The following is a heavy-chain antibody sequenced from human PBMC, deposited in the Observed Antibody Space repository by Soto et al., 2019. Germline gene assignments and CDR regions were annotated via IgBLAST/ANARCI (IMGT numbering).Heavy chain of an antibody. CDR1: GFIFSDYH. Sequence: PGGSLRLSCEASGFIFSDYHMTWIRQGPGKGLEWVSYISAGGSDTNYADSVKGRFTISRDNAKNSLSLQMNSLRAEDTAIYYCARVAGSGYWFDPWGQGTLVTVSS. CDR3: ARVAGSGYWFDP. D-gene: IGHD3-22*01. V-gene: IGHV3-11*06. J-gene: IGHJ5*02. CDR2: ISAGGSDT.